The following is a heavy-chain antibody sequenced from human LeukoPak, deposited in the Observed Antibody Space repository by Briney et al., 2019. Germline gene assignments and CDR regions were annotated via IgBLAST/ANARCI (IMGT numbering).Heavy chain of an antibody. D-gene: IGHD5-18*01. CDR1: GGSFSGYY. CDR2: INHSGST. J-gene: IGHJ2*01. V-gene: IGHV4-34*01. Sequence: SETLSLTCAVYGGSFSGYYWSWIRQPPGKGLEWIGEINHSGSTNYNPSLKTRATISVDTSKNQFSLKLSSVSATDTAVYYCARAKGLWRPWYFDLCGGGTLITVSP. CDR3: ARAKGLWRPWYFDL.